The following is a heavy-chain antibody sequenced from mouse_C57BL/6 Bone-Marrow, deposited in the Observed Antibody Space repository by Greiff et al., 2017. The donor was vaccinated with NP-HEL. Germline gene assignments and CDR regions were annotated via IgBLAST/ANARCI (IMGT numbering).Heavy chain of an antibody. Sequence: QVQLQQPGAELVKPGASVKLSCKASGYTFTSYWMHWVKQRPGQGLEWIGMIHPNSGSTNYNEKFKSKATLTVDKSSSTAYMQLSSLTSEDSAVYYCARTGWDEGYYYAMDYWGQGTSVTVSS. J-gene: IGHJ4*01. V-gene: IGHV1-64*01. CDR3: ARTGWDEGYYYAMDY. D-gene: IGHD4-1*01. CDR2: IHPNSGST. CDR1: GYTFTSYW.